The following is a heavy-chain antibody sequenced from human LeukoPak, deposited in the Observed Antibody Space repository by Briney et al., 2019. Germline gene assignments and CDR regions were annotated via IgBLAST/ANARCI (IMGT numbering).Heavy chain of an antibody. Sequence: SETLSLTCTVSGDSISHFYWEWIRQPPGKGLEWIGNFFNSGSTNYNPSLKSRVTISGDTSKNQFPLTLSSVTAADTAVYYCARSLVGATTTPYFLDYWGQGTLVTVSS. V-gene: IGHV4-59*12. CDR1: GDSISHFY. D-gene: IGHD1-26*01. CDR3: ARSLVGATTTPYFLDY. J-gene: IGHJ4*02. CDR2: FFNSGST.